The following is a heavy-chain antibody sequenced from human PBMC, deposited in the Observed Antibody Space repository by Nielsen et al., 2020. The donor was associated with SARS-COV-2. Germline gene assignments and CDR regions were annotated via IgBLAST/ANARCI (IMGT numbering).Heavy chain of an antibody. CDR2: ISYDGSNK. CDR1: GFTFSSYG. J-gene: IGHJ4*02. V-gene: IGHV3-30*18. CDR3: AKTTVAAAGTAADY. Sequence: GGSLRLSCAASGFTFSSYGMHWVRQAPGKGLEWVAVISYDGSNKYYADSVKGRFTISRDNSKNTLYLQMNSLRAEDTAVYYCAKTTVAAAGTAADYWGQGTLVTVSS. D-gene: IGHD6-13*01.